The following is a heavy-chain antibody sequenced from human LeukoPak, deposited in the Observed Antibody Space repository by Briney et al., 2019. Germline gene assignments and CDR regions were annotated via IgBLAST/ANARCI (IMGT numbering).Heavy chain of an antibody. Sequence: PSETLSLTCTVSGGSISSYYWSWIRQPAGKGLEWIGRIYTSGSTNYNPSLKSRVTMSVDTSKNQFSLKLSSVTAADTAVYYCARDSAPDYGGDDAFDIWGQGTMVTVSS. CDR2: IYTSGST. D-gene: IGHD4-17*01. V-gene: IGHV4-4*07. J-gene: IGHJ3*02. CDR1: GGSISSYY. CDR3: ARDSAPDYGGDDAFDI.